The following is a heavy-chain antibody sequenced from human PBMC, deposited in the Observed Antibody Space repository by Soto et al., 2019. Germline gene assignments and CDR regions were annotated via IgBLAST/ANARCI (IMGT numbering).Heavy chain of an antibody. CDR1: GGSISSGGYY. D-gene: IGHD2-2*01. CDR3: AALCSSTSCYANWFDP. V-gene: IGHV4-31*03. CDR2: IYYSGST. Sequence: SETLSLTCTVSGGSISSGGYYWSWIRQHPGKGLEWIGYIYYSGSTYYNPSLKSRVTISVDTSKNQFSLKLSSVTAADTAVYYCAALCSSTSCYANWFDPWGQGTLVTVSS. J-gene: IGHJ5*02.